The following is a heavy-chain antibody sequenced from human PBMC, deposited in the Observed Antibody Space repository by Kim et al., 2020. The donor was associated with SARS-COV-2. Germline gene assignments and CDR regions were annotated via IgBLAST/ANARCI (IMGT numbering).Heavy chain of an antibody. CDR2: IYTGGST. J-gene: IGHJ3*02. CDR1: GITVSSNY. Sequence: GGSLRLSCAASGITVSSNYMSWVRQAPGKGLEWVSIIYTGGSTFYTDSVKGRFTISRDNSKNSLYLQMNSLRADDTAVYYCAREVTPGAFDIWGQGTMVTVSS. V-gene: IGHV3-53*05. D-gene: IGHD2-21*02. CDR3: AREVTPGAFDI.